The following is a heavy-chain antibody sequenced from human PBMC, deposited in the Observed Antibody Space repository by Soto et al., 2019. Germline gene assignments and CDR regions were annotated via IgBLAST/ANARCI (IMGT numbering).Heavy chain of an antibody. J-gene: IGHJ6*02. CDR3: ARERGRTVTTSYYQYYGMDV. CDR2: ISYSGST. V-gene: IGHV4-31*03. D-gene: IGHD4-17*01. Sequence: QVQLQESGPGLVKPSQTLSLTCTVSGGSISSGGYYWSWIRQHPGKGLEWIGYISYSGSTNYNPSLKSRVTISLDTSKNRFSLKLSSVTAADTAVYYCARERGRTVTTSYYQYYGMDVWGQGTTVTVSS. CDR1: GGSISSGGYY.